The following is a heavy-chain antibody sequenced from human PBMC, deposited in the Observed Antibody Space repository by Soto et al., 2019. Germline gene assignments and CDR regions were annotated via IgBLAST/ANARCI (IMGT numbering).Heavy chain of an antibody. Sequence: ASVKVSCKASGYTFNNYCMSWVRQAPGQGLVWMGGISPYDGKTNYAQTFQGRVTMTSDTSTNTAYMELTSLISDDTAVDLCWRNPLPKYLRKESWGPGT. D-gene: IGHD2-2*01. V-gene: IGHV1-18*04. CDR2: ISPYDGKT. J-gene: IGHJ6*01. CDR1: GYTFNNYC. CDR3: WRNPLPKYLRKES.